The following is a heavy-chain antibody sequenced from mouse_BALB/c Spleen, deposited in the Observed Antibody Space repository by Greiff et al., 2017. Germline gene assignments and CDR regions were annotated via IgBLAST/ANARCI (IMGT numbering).Heavy chain of an antibody. CDR3: ARDRGSSYWFAY. Sequence: VQLKESGGGLVKPGGSLKLSCAASGFTFSDYYMYWVRQTPEKRLEWVATISDGGSYTYYPDSVKGRFTISRDNAKNNLYLQMSSLKSEDTAMYYCARDRGSSYWFAYWGQGTLVTVPA. J-gene: IGHJ3*01. CDR2: ISDGGSYT. D-gene: IGHD1-1*01. V-gene: IGHV5-4*02. CDR1: GFTFSDYY.